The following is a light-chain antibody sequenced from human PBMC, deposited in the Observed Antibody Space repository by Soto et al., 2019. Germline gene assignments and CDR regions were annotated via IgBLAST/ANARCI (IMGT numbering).Light chain of an antibody. CDR1: QSVTSSY. CDR2: GAS. CDR3: QQYSSSHRYT. Sequence: EIVLTQSPGTLSLSPGERATLSCRASQSVTSSYLAWYQQKPGQAPRLLIYGASFRATGIPDRFSGSGSGTDFTLTISRLEPEDFAVYYCQQYSSSHRYTFGQGTKLEIK. J-gene: IGKJ2*01. V-gene: IGKV3-20*01.